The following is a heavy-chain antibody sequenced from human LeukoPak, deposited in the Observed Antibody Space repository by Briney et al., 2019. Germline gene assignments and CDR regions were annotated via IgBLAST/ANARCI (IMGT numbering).Heavy chain of an antibody. V-gene: IGHV3-30*02. Sequence: GGSLRLSCAASGFTFSSYGMHWVRQAPGKGLEWVAFIRYDGSNKYYADSVKGRFTISRDNSKNTLYLQMNSLRAEDTAVYYCAKDTDTAMALYYYYGMDVWGQGTTVTVSS. D-gene: IGHD5-18*01. CDR2: IRYDGSNK. CDR3: AKDTDTAMALYYYYGMDV. J-gene: IGHJ6*02. CDR1: GFTFSSYG.